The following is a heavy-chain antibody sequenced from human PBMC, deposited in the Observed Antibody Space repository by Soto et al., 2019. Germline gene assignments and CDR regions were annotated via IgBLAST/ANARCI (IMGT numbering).Heavy chain of an antibody. CDR1: GFTVSRNY. J-gene: IGHJ3*02. Sequence: PGGSLRLSCAVSGFTVSRNYINWVRQAPGKGLEWVSVIYSGGSTYYADSVKGRFTISRDNSKNTLYLQMDRLRVEDTAVYFCARDPLGGGDLKNDGFNMWGQGKMVTVS. V-gene: IGHV3-53*01. CDR3: ARDPLGGGDLKNDGFNM. D-gene: IGHD3-16*01. CDR2: IYSGGST.